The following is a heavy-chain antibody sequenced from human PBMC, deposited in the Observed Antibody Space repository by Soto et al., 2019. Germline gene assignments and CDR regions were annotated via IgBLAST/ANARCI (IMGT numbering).Heavy chain of an antibody. CDR3: ASHPLDDSSGYYYVQFDY. J-gene: IGHJ4*02. CDR1: GGTFSSYA. Sequence: QVQLVQSGAEVKKPGSSVKVSCKASGGTFSSYAISWVRQAPVQGLEWMGGIIPIFGTANYAQKFQGRVTITADESTSTAYMELSSLRSEDTAVYYCASHPLDDSSGYYYVQFDYWGQGTLVTVSS. D-gene: IGHD3-22*01. V-gene: IGHV1-69*01. CDR2: IIPIFGTA.